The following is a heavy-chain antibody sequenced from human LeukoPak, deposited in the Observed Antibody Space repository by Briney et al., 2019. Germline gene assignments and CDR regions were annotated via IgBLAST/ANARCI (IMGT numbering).Heavy chain of an antibody. V-gene: IGHV3-53*01. J-gene: IGHJ6*02. D-gene: IGHD1-26*01. CDR2: IYSGGST. CDR3: ARSGAFNYGMDV. CDR1: GFTFSSYG. Sequence: PGRSLRLSCAASGFTFSSYGMHWVRQAPGKGLEWVSVIYSGGSTYYADSVKGRFTISRDNSKNTLYLQMNSLRAEDTAVYYCARSGAFNYGMDVWGQGTTVTVSS.